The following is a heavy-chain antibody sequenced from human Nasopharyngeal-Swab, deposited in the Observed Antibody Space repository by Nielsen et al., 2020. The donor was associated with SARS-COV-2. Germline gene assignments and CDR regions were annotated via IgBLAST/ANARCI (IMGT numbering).Heavy chain of an antibody. Sequence: ASVKVSCKASGYTFTTYAMHWVRQAPGQRLEWMGWISAGNNSTKYSQNFQGRVTITRATPASTAYMELSSLRSEDTAVYYCARSPGSYPYFDYWGQGTLVTVSS. CDR1: GYTFTTYA. D-gene: IGHD3-10*01. CDR2: ISAGNNST. V-gene: IGHV1-3*01. CDR3: ARSPGSYPYFDY. J-gene: IGHJ4*02.